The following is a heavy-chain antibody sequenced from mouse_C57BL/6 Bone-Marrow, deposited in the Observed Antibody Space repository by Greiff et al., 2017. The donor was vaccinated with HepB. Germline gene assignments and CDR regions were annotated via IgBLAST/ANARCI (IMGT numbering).Heavy chain of an antibody. D-gene: IGHD2-1*01. CDR1: GFTFSSYA. J-gene: IGHJ4*01. CDR3: ARRNGKGAMDY. CDR2: ISDGGSYT. Sequence: EVQGVESGGGLVKPGGSLKLSCAASGFTFSSYAMSWVRQTPEKRLEWVATISDGGSYTYYPDNVKGRFTISRDNAKNNLYLQMSHLKSEDTAMYYCARRNGKGAMDYWGQGTSVTVSS. V-gene: IGHV5-4*01.